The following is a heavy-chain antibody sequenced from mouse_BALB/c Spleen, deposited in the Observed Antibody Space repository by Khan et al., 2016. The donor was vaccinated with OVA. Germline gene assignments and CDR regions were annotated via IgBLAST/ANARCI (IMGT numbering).Heavy chain of an antibody. Sequence: EDGAELARPGASVKLSCTASGYTFTSYWMQWVKQRPGQGLEWIGAIYPGLGDTRYTQKFKGKATLTADKSSTTAYIQLSSLASEDSAVYYCARTGGTYDGYFGYFDVWGAGTTVTVSS. CDR1: GYTFTSYW. CDR2: IYPGLGDT. CDR3: ARTGGTYDGYFGYFDV. D-gene: IGHD2-3*01. V-gene: IGHV1-87*01. J-gene: IGHJ1*01.